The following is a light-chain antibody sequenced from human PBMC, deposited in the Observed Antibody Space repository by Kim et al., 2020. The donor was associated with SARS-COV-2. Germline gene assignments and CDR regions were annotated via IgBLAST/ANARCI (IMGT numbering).Light chain of an antibody. CDR3: QQYNSYPRLT. CDR2: AAS. CDR1: QSISNY. J-gene: IGKJ4*01. V-gene: IGKV1-39*01. Sequence: DIQMTQSPSSLSASVGDRVIITCRASQSISNYLNWYQQKPGKAPKLLIFAASSLQSGVPSRFSGSGSGTDFTLTISSLQPEDFATYYCQQYNSYPRLTFGGGTKVDIK.